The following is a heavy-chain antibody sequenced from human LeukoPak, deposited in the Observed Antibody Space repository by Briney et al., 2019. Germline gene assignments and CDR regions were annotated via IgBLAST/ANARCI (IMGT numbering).Heavy chain of an antibody. CDR3: ARDERGNWFDP. D-gene: IGHD3-10*01. J-gene: IGHJ5*02. CDR2: IKQDGSEK. Sequence: GGSLRLSCAASGFTFSSYWMSWVRQAPGKGQERVANIKQDGSEKYYVDSVKGRFTISRDNAKNSLYLQMNSLRAEDTAVYYCARDERGNWFDPWGQGTLVTVSS. V-gene: IGHV3-7*01. CDR1: GFTFSSYW.